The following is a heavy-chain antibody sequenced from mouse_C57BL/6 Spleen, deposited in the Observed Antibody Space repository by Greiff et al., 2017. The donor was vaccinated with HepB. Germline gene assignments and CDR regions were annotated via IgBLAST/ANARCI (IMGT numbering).Heavy chain of an antibody. CDR2: IRSKSNNYAT. CDR3: VRHAQSNYRYFDV. CDR1: GFSFNTYA. Sequence: EVQGVESGGGLVQPKGSLKLSCAASGFSFNTYAMNWVRQAPGKGLEWVARIRSKSNNYATYYADSVKDRFTISRDDSESMLYLQMNNLKTEDTAMYYCVRHAQSNYRYFDVWGTGTTVTVSS. D-gene: IGHD3-1*01. V-gene: IGHV10-1*01. J-gene: IGHJ1*03.